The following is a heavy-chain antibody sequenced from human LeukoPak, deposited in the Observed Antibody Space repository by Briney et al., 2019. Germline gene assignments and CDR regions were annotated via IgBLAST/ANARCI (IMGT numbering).Heavy chain of an antibody. J-gene: IGHJ4*02. CDR2: IYHSGST. CDR1: GYSISSGYY. Sequence: PSETLSLTCAVSGYSISSGYYWGWIRQPPGKGLEWIGSIYHSGSTYYNPSLKSRVTISVDTSKNQFSLKLSSVTAADTAVYYCARGRYDYVWGSYRHSGFDYWGQGTLVTASS. V-gene: IGHV4-38-2*01. CDR3: ARGRYDYVWGSYRHSGFDY. D-gene: IGHD3-16*02.